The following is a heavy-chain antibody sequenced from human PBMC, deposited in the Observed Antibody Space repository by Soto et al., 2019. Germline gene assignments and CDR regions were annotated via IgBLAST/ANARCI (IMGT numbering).Heavy chain of an antibody. D-gene: IGHD1-26*01. J-gene: IGHJ4*02. V-gene: IGHV4-59*01. CDR3: ARVGIMGPIDY. CDR2: IYYSGST. CDR1: GGSISSYY. Sequence: SETLSLTCTVSGGSISSYYWSWIRQPPGKGLEWIGYIYYSGSTNYNPSLKSRVTISVDTSKNQFSLKLSSVTAADTAVYYCARVGIMGPIDYWGQGTLVTVSS.